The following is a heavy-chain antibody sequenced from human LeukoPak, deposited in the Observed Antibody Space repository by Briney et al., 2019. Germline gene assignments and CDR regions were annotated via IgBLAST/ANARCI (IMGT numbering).Heavy chain of an antibody. Sequence: GGSLRLSCAASGFTFCNSWMHWVRQTPGKGLVWVSNINSDGSITGFAGSVKGRFTISRDNAKNTLYLQMSSLRAEDTAVYYCARKSATMNAAFDYWGQGPLVTVSS. CDR3: ARKSATMNAAFDY. CDR2: INSDGSIT. CDR1: GFTFCNSW. J-gene: IGHJ4*02. V-gene: IGHV3-74*01. D-gene: IGHD3-22*01.